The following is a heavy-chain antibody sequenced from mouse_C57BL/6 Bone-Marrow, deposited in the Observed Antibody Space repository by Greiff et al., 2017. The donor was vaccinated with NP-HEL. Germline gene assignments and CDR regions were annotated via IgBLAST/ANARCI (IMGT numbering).Heavy chain of an antibody. J-gene: IGHJ3*01. CDR3: ARYKNLSWFAY. V-gene: IGHV1-9*01. CDR1: GYTFTGYW. CDR2: ILPGSGST. Sequence: QVQLQQSGAELMKPGASVKLSCKATGYTFTGYWIEWVKQRPGHGLEWIGEILPGSGSTNYNDKFKGKATFTADTSSNTAYMQLSSLTTEDSAIYYCARYKNLSWFAYWGQGTLVTVSA. D-gene: IGHD1-3*01.